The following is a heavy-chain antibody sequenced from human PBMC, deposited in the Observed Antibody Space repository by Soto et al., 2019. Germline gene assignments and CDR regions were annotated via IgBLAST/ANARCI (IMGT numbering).Heavy chain of an antibody. CDR1: GGSISSSSYF. J-gene: IGHJ4*02. Sequence: PSETLSLTCTVSGGSISSSSYFWGWIRQPSGQGLEWIGNVDFSGNTYYNPSLKSRVTMSADTSKNQFSLKLSSVTAADTAVYYCARLVYDSSGYRPGWGQGTLVTVSS. CDR2: VDFSGNT. V-gene: IGHV4-39*01. D-gene: IGHD3-22*01. CDR3: ARLVYDSSGYRPG.